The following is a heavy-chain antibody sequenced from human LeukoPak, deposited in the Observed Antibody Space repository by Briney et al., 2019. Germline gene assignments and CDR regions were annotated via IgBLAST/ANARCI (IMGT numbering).Heavy chain of an antibody. CDR3: TRVDGGACSGGSCYPSFFPY. CDR2: IRSKAYGGTT. J-gene: IGHJ4*02. CDR1: GFTFGDYA. Sequence: GGSLRLSCTASGFTFGDYAMSWVRQAPGKGLEWVGFIRSKAYGGTTEYAASVKGRFTISRDDSKSIAYLQMNSLKTEDTAVYYCTRVDGGACSGGSCYPSFFPYWGQGTLVTVSS. D-gene: IGHD2-15*01. V-gene: IGHV3-49*04.